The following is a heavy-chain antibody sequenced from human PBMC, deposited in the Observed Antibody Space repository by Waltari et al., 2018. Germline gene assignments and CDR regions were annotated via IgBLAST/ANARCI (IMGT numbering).Heavy chain of an antibody. J-gene: IGHJ4*02. CDR1: GGSISSRSHS. CDR2: ADSSGRT. V-gene: IGHV4-39*02. CDR3: ASYLS. Sequence: QLQLQESGPGLVKPSETLSLTCTVSGGSISSRSHSWGWFRQPPGKGLEWIGNADSSGRTAYNPSLNSRVTVSVDTSKNHFSLKLTSVTAADTAVYYCASYLSWGQGTLVTVSS.